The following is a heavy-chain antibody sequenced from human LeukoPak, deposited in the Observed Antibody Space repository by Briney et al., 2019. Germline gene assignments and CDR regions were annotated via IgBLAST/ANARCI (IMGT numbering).Heavy chain of an antibody. CDR3: AREVGYCTNGVCYIDY. D-gene: IGHD2-8*01. V-gene: IGHV1-69*05. CDR2: IIPIFGTA. Sequence: SVKVSCKASGGTFRSYAISGVRQAPGQGLEWMGRIIPIFGTANYAQKFQGRVTITTDESTSTAYMELSSLRSEDTAVYYCAREVGYCTNGVCYIDYWGQGTLVTVSS. CDR1: GGTFRSYA. J-gene: IGHJ4*02.